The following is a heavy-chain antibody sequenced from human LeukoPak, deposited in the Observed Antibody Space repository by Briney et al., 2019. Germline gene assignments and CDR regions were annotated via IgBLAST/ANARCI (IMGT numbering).Heavy chain of an antibody. CDR3: ARGLSTVATYFDY. D-gene: IGHD4-17*01. CDR2: IYSGGRT. J-gene: IGHJ4*02. CDR1: GFTVGSNY. Sequence: PGGSLRLSCAASGFTVGSNYMTWVRQAPGKGLEWASVIYSGGRTYYADSVKGRFTISRDNSKNTLYLQMNSLRAEDTAVYYCARGLSTVATYFDYWGQGTLVTVSS. V-gene: IGHV3-53*01.